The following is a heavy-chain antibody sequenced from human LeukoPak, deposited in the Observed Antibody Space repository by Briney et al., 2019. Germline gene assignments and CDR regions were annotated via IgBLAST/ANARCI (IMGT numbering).Heavy chain of an antibody. V-gene: IGHV3-21*01. D-gene: IGHD3-10*01. CDR2: ISSSSSYI. CDR3: ARDRDDYYGSGSYFDH. J-gene: IGHJ5*02. CDR1: GFTLSSYS. Sequence: GGSLRLSCAASGFTLSSYSMNWVRQAPGKGLEWVSSISSSSSYIYYADSVKGRFTISRDNAKNSLYLQMNSLRAEDTAVYYCARDRDDYYGSGSYFDHWGQGTLVTVSS.